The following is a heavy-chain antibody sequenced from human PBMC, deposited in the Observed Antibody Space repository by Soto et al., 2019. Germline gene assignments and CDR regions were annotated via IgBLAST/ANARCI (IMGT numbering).Heavy chain of an antibody. CDR1: GDTFNFYS. J-gene: IGHJ4*02. CDR2: VNPIVSMS. CDR3: ASSYGSGYRAFDY. Sequence: QVQLVQSGAEVKRPGSSVKVSCKASGDTFNFYSVNWVRQAPGLGLEWMGRVNPIVSMSNNAHKFQGRVTMTADKSTSTAYMELSSMRSEDTAIYYCASSYGSGYRAFDYWGQGALVTVSS. D-gene: IGHD3-10*01. V-gene: IGHV1-69*02.